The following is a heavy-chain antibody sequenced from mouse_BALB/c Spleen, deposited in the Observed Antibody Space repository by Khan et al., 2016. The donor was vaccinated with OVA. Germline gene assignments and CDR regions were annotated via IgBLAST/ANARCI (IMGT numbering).Heavy chain of an antibody. D-gene: IGHD1-1*01. Sequence: EVQLVESGPGLLKPSQSLSLSCTATGYTITNDYAWYLNRQPPGNIQELMAYISYSGSTTYSPTFRSRISITRDTSKNQSFLQFNCVTSEDTATCYYAGGRLLVRCPGCVGYWGQGTTLTVSS. V-gene: IGHV3-2*02. J-gene: IGHJ2*01. CDR1: GYTITNDYA. CDR2: ISYSGST. CDR3: AGGRLLVRCPGCVGY.